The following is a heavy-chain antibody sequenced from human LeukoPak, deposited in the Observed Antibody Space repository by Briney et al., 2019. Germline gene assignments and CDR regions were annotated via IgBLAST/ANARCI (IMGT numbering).Heavy chain of an antibody. CDR2: ISSSSSSI. D-gene: IGHD1-1*01. CDR3: ARAGRHNDDY. CDR1: GFTFGSYS. J-gene: IGHJ4*02. Sequence: GGSLRLSCAASGFTFGSYSMNWVRQAPGKGLEWVSYISSSSSSIYYADSVKGRFTVSRDSAKNSLYLQMNSLRDEDTAVYYCARAGRHNDDYWGQGTLVTVSS. V-gene: IGHV3-48*02.